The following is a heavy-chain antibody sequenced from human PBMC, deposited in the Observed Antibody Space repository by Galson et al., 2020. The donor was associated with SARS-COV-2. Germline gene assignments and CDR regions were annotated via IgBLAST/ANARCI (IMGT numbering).Heavy chain of an antibody. Sequence: GESLKISCEASGFTFSSHCMIWVRQAPGKGLEGGSSINTDRNYMYFKDSVKGRFTIPRDNAKNALFLQMDSLRAEDTAVYYCARSAGTYYYDSSGYIRYFDFWGRGTLVTVSS. CDR3: ARSAGTYYYDSSGYIRYFDF. V-gene: IGHV3-21*01. CDR1: GFTFSSHC. D-gene: IGHD3-22*01. J-gene: IGHJ2*01. CDR2: INTDRNYM.